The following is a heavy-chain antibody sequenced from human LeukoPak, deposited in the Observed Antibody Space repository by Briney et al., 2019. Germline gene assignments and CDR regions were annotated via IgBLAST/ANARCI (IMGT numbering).Heavy chain of an antibody. CDR2: INPSGGST. V-gene: IGHV1-46*03. J-gene: IGHJ4*02. Sequence: ASVKVSCTASGYTFTRFYMHWVRQAPGQGLEWMGIINPSGGSTSYTQKFQGRATMTQDTSTTTVYMELSSLRSEDTAVYYCARASDSSGYYAPQHYFDYWGQGTLVTVSS. CDR1: GYTFTRFY. D-gene: IGHD3-22*01. CDR3: ARASDSSGYYAPQHYFDY.